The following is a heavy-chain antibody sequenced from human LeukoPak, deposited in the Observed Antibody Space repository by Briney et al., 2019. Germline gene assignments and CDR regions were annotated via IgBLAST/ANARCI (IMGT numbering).Heavy chain of an antibody. CDR3: AREEDDYDLQH. J-gene: IGHJ1*01. D-gene: IGHD4-17*01. V-gene: IGHV3-72*01. CDR2: TRNKANSYTT. Sequence: GGSLRLSCAASGFTFSDHYMDWVRQAPGKGLEWVGRTRNKANSYTTEYAASVKGRFTISRDDSKNSLYLQMNSLKTEDTAVYYCAREEDDYDLQHWGQGTLVTVSS. CDR1: GFTFSDHY.